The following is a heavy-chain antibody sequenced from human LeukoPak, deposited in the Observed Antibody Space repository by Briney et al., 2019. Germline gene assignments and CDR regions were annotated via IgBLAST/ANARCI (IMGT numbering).Heavy chain of an antibody. V-gene: IGHV4-31*03. Sequence: SETLSLTCTVSGGSISSGGYYWSWIRQHPGKGLEWIGYIYYSGSTYYNPSLKSRVTISVDTSKNQFSLKLSSVTAADTAVYYCARVDVGYCSSTSCYGIDYWGQGTLVTVSS. J-gene: IGHJ4*02. CDR2: IYYSGST. CDR1: GGSISSGGYY. CDR3: ARVDVGYCSSTSCYGIDY. D-gene: IGHD2-2*01.